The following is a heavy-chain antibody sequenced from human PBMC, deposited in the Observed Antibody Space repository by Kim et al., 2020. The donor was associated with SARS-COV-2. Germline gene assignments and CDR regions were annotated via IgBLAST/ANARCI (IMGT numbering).Heavy chain of an antibody. D-gene: IGHD3-16*01. V-gene: IGHV3-30*18. Sequence: GGSLRLSCAASGFTFSNYGMHWVRQAPGKGLEWVAVISYDGSNKYYADSVKGRFSISRDNSKNTLYLQMNSLRVEDTAAYYCAKGGNHLLLYYFDYWGQGLLVTVSS. CDR3: AKGGNHLLLYYFDY. CDR2: ISYDGSNK. J-gene: IGHJ4*02. CDR1: GFTFSNYG.